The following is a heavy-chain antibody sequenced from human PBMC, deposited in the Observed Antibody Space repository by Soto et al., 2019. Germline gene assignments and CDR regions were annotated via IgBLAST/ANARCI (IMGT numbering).Heavy chain of an antibody. V-gene: IGHV1-18*01. CDR3: ARFNGDYGWFDP. Sequence: QVQLVQSGAEVKKPGASVKVSCKASGYTFTSYGISWVRQAPGQGLEWMRWISGYNGNTKYAQKLQGRVTMTTDTSTRTAYMELRSLISDDTAVYYCARFNGDYGWFDPWGQGTLVTVSS. CDR2: ISGYNGNT. D-gene: IGHD4-17*01. J-gene: IGHJ5*02. CDR1: GYTFTSYG.